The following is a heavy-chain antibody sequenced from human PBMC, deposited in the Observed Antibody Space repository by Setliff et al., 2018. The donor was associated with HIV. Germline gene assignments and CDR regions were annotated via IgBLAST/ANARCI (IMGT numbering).Heavy chain of an antibody. D-gene: IGHD2-2*01. Sequence: GGSLRLSCAASGFTFNDYAMHWVRQAPGKGLEWVSGIKWNGGTLIYADSVGGRFTISRDNAKNSLYLQMNSLRVEDTAVYYCAKEGVPAAMFGFNFYYYYMDVWGKGTTVTVSS. V-gene: IGHV3-9*01. CDR1: GFTFNDYA. CDR3: AKEGVPAAMFGFNFYYYYMDV. CDR2: IKWNGGTL. J-gene: IGHJ6*03.